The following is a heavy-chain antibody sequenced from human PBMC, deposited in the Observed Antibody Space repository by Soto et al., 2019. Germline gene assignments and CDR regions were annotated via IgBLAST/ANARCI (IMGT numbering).Heavy chain of an antibody. CDR1: GYSFSSYW. Sequence: PGESLKSSCKGSGYSFSSYWISWVRQMPGKGLEWMGRIDPSDSYPNYSPSFQGHVTISVDKSISTAYLQWSSLKASDTATYYCASPSIAAQYYYGMDVWGQGTTVTVSS. J-gene: IGHJ6*02. CDR2: IDPSDSYP. D-gene: IGHD6-13*01. V-gene: IGHV5-10-1*01. CDR3: ASPSIAAQYYYGMDV.